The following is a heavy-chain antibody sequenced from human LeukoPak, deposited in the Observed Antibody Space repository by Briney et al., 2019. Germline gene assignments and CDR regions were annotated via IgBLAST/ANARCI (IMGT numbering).Heavy chain of an antibody. J-gene: IGHJ4*02. CDR2: ISWDGGST. CDR3: AKDIRGSTSWYGLDY. V-gene: IGHV3-43D*03. D-gene: IGHD6-13*01. Sequence: GGSLRLSCAASGFSFDDYVMHWVRQAPGKGLEWVSPISWDGGSTYYADSVKGRFTISRDNSKNSLYLQMNSLRAEDTALYYCAKDIRGSTSWYGLDYWGQGTLVTVSS. CDR1: GFSFDDYV.